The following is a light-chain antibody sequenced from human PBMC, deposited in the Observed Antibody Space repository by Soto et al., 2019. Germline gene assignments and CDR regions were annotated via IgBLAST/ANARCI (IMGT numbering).Light chain of an antibody. V-gene: IGLV1-51*01. J-gene: IGLJ1*01. Sequence: QAVVTQPPSVSAAPGQKVTISCSGSSSNIGNNYVSWYQHAPGTAPKLLIYDNNKRPSGIPDRFSGSKSGTSATLGITGLQTGDEADYYCATWHSSLRAAGFGPGTKVTVL. CDR1: SSNIGNNY. CDR2: DNN. CDR3: ATWHSSLRAAG.